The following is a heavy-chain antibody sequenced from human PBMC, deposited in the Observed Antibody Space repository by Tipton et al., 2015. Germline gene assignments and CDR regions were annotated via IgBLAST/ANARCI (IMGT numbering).Heavy chain of an antibody. Sequence: TLSLTCTVSGGSISSYYWSWIRQPPGKGLEWIGYIYYSGSTNCNPSLKSRVAISVDTSKNQFSLTLSSVTAADTAVYYCARDLEHGMDVWGQGTTVTVSS. V-gene: IGHV4-59*01. CDR2: IYYSGST. CDR1: GGSISSYY. D-gene: IGHD5-24*01. J-gene: IGHJ6*02. CDR3: ARDLEHGMDV.